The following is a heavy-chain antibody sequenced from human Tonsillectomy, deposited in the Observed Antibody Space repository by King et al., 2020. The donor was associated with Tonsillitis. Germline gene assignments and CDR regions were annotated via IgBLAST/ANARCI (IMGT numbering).Heavy chain of an antibody. CDR3: ARDVSYYYDSSGYRMDY. D-gene: IGHD3-22*01. CDR2: ISSSSTYI. Sequence: VQLVEYGGGLVKPGGSLRLSCAASGFNFSTYSMNWVRQAPGKGLEWVSSISSSSTYIHKADSVKGRFTISRDNAKNSLYLQMNSLRAEDTAVYYCARDVSYYYDSSGYRMDYWGQGTLVTVSS. J-gene: IGHJ4*02. V-gene: IGHV3-21*01. CDR1: GFNFSTYS.